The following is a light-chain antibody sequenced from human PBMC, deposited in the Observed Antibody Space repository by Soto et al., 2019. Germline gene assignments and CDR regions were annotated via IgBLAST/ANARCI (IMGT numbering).Light chain of an antibody. V-gene: IGLV2-8*01. CDR1: SSDVGGYDS. J-gene: IGLJ1*01. CDR2: DVD. CDR3: SSYAGSNTVV. Sequence: QSALTQPPSASGSPGQSVTISCSGTSSDVGGYDSVSWYQHHPGKVPKLIIFDVDKWPSGVPDRFSGFKSGNTASLTVSGLRAEDEADYYCSSYAGSNTVVFGTGAKVTAL.